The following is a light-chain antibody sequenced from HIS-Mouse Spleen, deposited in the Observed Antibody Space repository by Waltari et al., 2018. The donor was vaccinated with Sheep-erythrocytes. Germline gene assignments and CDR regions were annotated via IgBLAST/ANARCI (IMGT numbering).Light chain of an antibody. Sequence: SYELTQPPSVSVSPGQTASIPCPGVKLGAQSPCGYQYKPGHSPVLVIYQDSKRPSGIPERFSGSNSGNTATLTISGTQAMDEADYYCQAWDSSTVVFGGGTKLTVL. CDR2: QDS. CDR3: QAWDSSTVV. CDR1: KLGAQS. V-gene: IGLV3-1*01. J-gene: IGLJ2*01.